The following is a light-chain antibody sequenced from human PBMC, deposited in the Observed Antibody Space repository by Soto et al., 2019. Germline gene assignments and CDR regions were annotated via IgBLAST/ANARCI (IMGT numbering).Light chain of an antibody. CDR2: DAS. V-gene: IGKV3-11*01. CDR3: QLRSTWPSIT. J-gene: IGKJ5*01. Sequence: EIVLTQGPGTLSLSPGERATLPCRASQSVSSYLAWYQQKPGQAPRLLIDDASNRATGIAARFSGSGSGTDFTLTIISLEPEDYAVYYCQLRSTWPSITFGQGTRLEIK. CDR1: QSVSSY.